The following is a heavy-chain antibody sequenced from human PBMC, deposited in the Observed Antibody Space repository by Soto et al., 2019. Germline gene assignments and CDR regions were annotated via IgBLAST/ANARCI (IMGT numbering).Heavy chain of an antibody. CDR2: IRSKAYGGTT. D-gene: IGHD2-15*01. V-gene: IGHV3-49*03. J-gene: IGHJ4*02. Sequence: GGSLRLSCTASGFTFGDYAMSWFRQAPGKGLEWVGFIRSKAYGGTTEYAASVKGRFTISRDDSKSIAYLQMNSLKTEDTAVYYCTRDGLGYCSGGSCYYFDYWGQGTLVTVSS. CDR1: GFTFGDYA. CDR3: TRDGLGYCSGGSCYYFDY.